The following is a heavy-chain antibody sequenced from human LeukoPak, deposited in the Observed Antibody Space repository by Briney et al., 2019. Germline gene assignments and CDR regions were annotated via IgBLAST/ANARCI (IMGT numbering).Heavy chain of an antibody. CDR1: GYTLTELS. J-gene: IGHJ4*02. CDR3: ATSASGYSGYDYNY. CDR2: FDPEGGET. D-gene: IGHD5-12*01. Sequence: ASVKVSCKVSGYTLTELSMHWVRQAPGKGLEWMGGFDPEGGETIYAQKFQGRVTMTEDTSTDTAYMELSSLRSEDTAVYYCATSASGYSGYDYNYWGQGTLVTVSS. V-gene: IGHV1-24*01.